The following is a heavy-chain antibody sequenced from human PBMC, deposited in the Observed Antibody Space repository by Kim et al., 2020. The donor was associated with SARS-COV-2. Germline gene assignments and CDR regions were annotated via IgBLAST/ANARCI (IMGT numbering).Heavy chain of an antibody. D-gene: IGHD1-1*01. CDR2: GNT. Sequence: GNTKYSQKFQGRVTITRDTSASTAYMELSSLRSEDTAVYYCARGNLDIDYWGQGTLVTVSS. J-gene: IGHJ4*02. CDR3: ARGNLDIDY. V-gene: IGHV1-3*01.